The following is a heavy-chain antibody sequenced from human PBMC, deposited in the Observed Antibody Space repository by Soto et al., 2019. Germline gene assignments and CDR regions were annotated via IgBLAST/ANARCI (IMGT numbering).Heavy chain of an antibody. V-gene: IGHV1-8*01. CDR3: ARGPHPYFNNY. CDR1: GYTFTSYD. CDR2: MNPNNNNT. Sequence: QVQRVQSGAEVKKPGASVKVSCQASGYTFTSYDINWVRQATGQGLERMGWMNPNNNNTGYAQKFQGRVTMTRNTAISTAYMELSSLASEGPAVYYCARGPHPYFNNYWGQGTLVSVSS. J-gene: IGHJ4*02. D-gene: IGHD2-8*01.